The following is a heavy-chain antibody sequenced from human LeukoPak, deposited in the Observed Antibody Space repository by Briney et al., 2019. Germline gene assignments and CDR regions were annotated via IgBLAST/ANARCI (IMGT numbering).Heavy chain of an antibody. CDR2: ISSSSSTI. V-gene: IGHV3-48*02. CDR3: ARDRLLWFGKEGMDV. CDR1: GFTFSSYS. Sequence: PGGSLRLSCAASGFTFSSYSMNWVRQAPGKGLEWVSYISSSSSTICYADSVKGRFTISRDNAKNSLYLQMNSLRDEDTAVYYCARDRLLWFGKEGMDVWGQGTTVTVSS. J-gene: IGHJ6*02. D-gene: IGHD3-10*01.